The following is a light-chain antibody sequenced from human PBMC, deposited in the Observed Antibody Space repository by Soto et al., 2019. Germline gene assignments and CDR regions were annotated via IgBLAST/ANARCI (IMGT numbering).Light chain of an antibody. CDR2: DAS. Sequence: EIVLTQSPGTLSLSPGERATLSCRASQSVSSNNLAWYQQKPGQAPRLLIYDASSRATGIPERFSGGGSGTDFILTSSRLEPEDFAMYYCQQYGCSPVTFGHGTKVEFK. CDR1: QSVSSNN. V-gene: IGKV3-20*01. J-gene: IGKJ1*01. CDR3: QQYGCSPVT.